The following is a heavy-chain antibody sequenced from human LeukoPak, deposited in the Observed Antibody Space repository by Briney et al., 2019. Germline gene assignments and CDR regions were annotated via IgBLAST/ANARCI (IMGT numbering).Heavy chain of an antibody. CDR1: GFTFRSYG. D-gene: IGHD4-17*01. Sequence: GGSLRLSCVASGFTFRSYGMHWVRQAPGKGLEWLSLLWYDGSNEYYAASVKGRFTISRDNSKNALYLQMNSLRAEDTAVYYCAKGMTTGPRSVYHYMDVWGKGTTVTVSS. CDR2: LWYDGSNE. CDR3: AKGMTTGPRSVYHYMDV. V-gene: IGHV3-33*06. J-gene: IGHJ6*03.